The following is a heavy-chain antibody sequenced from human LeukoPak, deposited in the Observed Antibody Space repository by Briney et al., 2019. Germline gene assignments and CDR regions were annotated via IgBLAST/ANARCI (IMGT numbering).Heavy chain of an antibody. J-gene: IGHJ3*02. Sequence: ASVKVSCKASGGTFSSYAISWVRQAPGQGLEWMGRIIPIFGTANYAQKFQGRVTITTDESTSTAYMELSSLRSEDTAVYYCARVRDSSSWYRDAFDIWGRGTMVTVSS. CDR1: GGTFSSYA. V-gene: IGHV1-69*05. CDR2: IIPIFGTA. D-gene: IGHD6-13*01. CDR3: ARVRDSSSWYRDAFDI.